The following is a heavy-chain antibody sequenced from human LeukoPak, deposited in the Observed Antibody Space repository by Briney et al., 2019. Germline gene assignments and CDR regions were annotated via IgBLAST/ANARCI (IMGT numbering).Heavy chain of an antibody. J-gene: IGHJ4*02. CDR1: GFTFSSYW. CDR2: IKQDGSEK. V-gene: IGHV3-7*01. D-gene: IGHD3-10*01. Sequence: PGGSLRLSCAASGFTFSSYWMSWVRQAPGKGLEWVANIKQDGSEKYYVDSVKGRFTISRDNAKNSLYLQMNSLRAEDTAVYYCAREGRYYGSGSYYLYWGQGTLVTVSS. CDR3: AREGRYYGSGSYYLY.